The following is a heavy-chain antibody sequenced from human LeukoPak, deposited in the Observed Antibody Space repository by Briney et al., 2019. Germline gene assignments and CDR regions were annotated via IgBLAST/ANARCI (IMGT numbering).Heavy chain of an antibody. CDR1: GGSISSYY. V-gene: IGHV4-59*08. Sequence: PSETLSLTCTVSGGSISSYYWSWIRQPPGKGLEWIGYIYYSGSTNYNPSLKSRVTISVDTSKNQFSLKLSSVTAADTAVYYCALDSGYDPRYYYYYYMDVWGKGTTVTVSS. CDR3: ALDSGYDPRYYYYYYMDV. J-gene: IGHJ6*03. CDR2: IYYSGST. D-gene: IGHD5-12*01.